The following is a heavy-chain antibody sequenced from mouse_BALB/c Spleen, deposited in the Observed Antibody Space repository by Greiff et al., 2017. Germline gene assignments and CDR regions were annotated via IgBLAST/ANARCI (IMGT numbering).Heavy chain of an antibody. CDR3: ARNKGAYYGNYGYFDV. CDR2: IWSGGST. CDR1: GFSLTSYG. Sequence: VQLQQSGPGLVQPSQSLSITCTVSGFSLTSYGVHWVRQSPGKGLEWLGVIWSGGSTDYNAAFISRLSISKDNSKSQVFFKMNSLQADDTAIYYCARNKGAYYGNYGYFDVWGAGTTVTVSS. J-gene: IGHJ1*01. D-gene: IGHD2-10*01. V-gene: IGHV2-4-1*01.